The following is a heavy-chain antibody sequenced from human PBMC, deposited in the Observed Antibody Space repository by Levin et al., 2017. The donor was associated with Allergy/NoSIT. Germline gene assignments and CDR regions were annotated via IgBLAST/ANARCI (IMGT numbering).Heavy chain of an antibody. D-gene: IGHD4-17*01. CDR1: GGSFSGYY. V-gene: IGHV4-34*01. Sequence: SQTLSLTCAVYGGSFSGYYWSWIRQPPGKGLEWIGEINHSGSTNYNPSLKSRVTISVDTSKNQFSLKLSSVTAADTAVYYCARGGGDYGVGYYYYYMDVWGKGTTVTVSS. CDR2: INHSGST. CDR3: ARGGGDYGVGYYYYYMDV. J-gene: IGHJ6*03.